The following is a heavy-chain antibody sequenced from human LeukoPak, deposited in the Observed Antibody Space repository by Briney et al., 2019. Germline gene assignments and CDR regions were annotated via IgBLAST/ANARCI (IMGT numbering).Heavy chain of an antibody. CDR1: GFTFSSYW. CDR3: ARGGGLDV. D-gene: IGHD3-16*01. V-gene: IGHV3-7*03. J-gene: IGHJ6*02. Sequence: GGSLRLSCAASGFTFSSYWMNWARQAPGKGLEWVASINHNGNVNYYVDSVKGRFTISRDNAKNSLNLQMNNLRAEGTAVYFCARGGGLDVWGQGATVTVSS. CDR2: INHNGNVN.